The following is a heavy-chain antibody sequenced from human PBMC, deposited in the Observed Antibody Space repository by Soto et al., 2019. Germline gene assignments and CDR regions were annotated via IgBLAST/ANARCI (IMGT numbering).Heavy chain of an antibody. CDR1: GFTFSGYW. D-gene: IGHD6-25*01. J-gene: IGHJ4*02. Sequence: EVQLVESGGGLVPPGGSLRLYWAGAGFTFSGYWRSWVRQAPGKGLEWVANIKQDGSEKYYVDSVNGRFTISRDNAKNSLYLQMHSLRVEDTAVYYCAREKRANGYFDYWGQGTLVAVSP. V-gene: IGHV3-7*01. CDR2: IKQDGSEK. CDR3: AREKRANGYFDY.